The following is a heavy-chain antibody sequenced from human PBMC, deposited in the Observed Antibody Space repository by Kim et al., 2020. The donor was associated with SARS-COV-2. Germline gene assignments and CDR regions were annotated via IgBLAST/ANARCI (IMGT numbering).Heavy chain of an antibody. CDR3: AKAGLGYSGYDGFDY. CDR2: ISWNSGSI. V-gene: IGHV3-9*01. D-gene: IGHD5-12*01. J-gene: IGHJ4*02. Sequence: GGSLRLSCAASGFTFGDYAMHWVRQAPGKGLEWVSGISWNSGSIGYADSVKGRFTISRDNAKNSLYLQMNSLRAEDTALYYCAKAGLGYSGYDGFDYWGQGTLVTVSS. CDR1: GFTFGDYA.